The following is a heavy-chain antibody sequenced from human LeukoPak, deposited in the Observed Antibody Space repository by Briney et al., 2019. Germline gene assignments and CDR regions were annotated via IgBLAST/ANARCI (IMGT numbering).Heavy chain of an antibody. CDR1: GFILSAHG. CDR2: LWSGQTTG. Sequence: GGSLRPSCEGSGFILSAHGIHWVRQAPGKGLEWVALLWSGQTTGLYADSMKGRFTISRDTPTNTVYLQMNSLRAEDTAVYYCARDIWNDGNYYMDVWGRGTTVTVSS. D-gene: IGHD1-1*01. V-gene: IGHV3-33*01. CDR3: ARDIWNDGNYYMDV. J-gene: IGHJ6*03.